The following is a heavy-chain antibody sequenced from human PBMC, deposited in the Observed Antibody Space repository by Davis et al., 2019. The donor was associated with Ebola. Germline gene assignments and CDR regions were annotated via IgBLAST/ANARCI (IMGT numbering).Heavy chain of an antibody. CDR1: GGTFSSYA. Sequence: ASVKVSCKASGGTFSSYAISWVRQAPGQGLEWMGWISPNNADTKLAQRFQGRVTMTRDTSTSTVYMELSSLRSEDTAVYYCARARKKSPTYYDSSPYGMDVWGQGTTVTVSS. CDR2: ISPNNADT. V-gene: IGHV1-18*01. CDR3: ARARKKSPTYYDSSPYGMDV. D-gene: IGHD3-22*01. J-gene: IGHJ6*02.